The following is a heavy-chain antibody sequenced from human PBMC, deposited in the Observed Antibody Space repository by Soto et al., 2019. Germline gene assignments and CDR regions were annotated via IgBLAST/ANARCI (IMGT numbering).Heavy chain of an antibody. Sequence: PXGSLRLACAASGFTFSSYSMNWVRQAPGKGLEWVSSISSSSSYIYYADSVKGRFTISRDNAKNSLYLQMNSLRAEDTAVYYCAREPCSGGSCYSPYWGQGTLVTVS. CDR2: ISSSSSYI. D-gene: IGHD2-15*01. CDR3: AREPCSGGSCYSPY. V-gene: IGHV3-21*01. J-gene: IGHJ4*02. CDR1: GFTFSSYS.